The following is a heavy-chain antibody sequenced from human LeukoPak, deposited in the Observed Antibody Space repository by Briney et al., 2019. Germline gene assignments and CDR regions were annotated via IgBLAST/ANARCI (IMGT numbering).Heavy chain of an antibody. V-gene: IGHV4-4*09. CDR1: GSISGYY. J-gene: IGHJ3*02. Sequence: SETLSLTCTVSGSISGYYWSWIRQPPGKGLEWIGYIYTSGSTNYNPSLESRVTISVDTSKNQFSLDLSSVTAADTAVYYCARQRCTSTSCLTKNAFDIWGQGTMVTVSS. CDR2: IYTSGST. CDR3: ARQRCTSTSCLTKNAFDI. D-gene: IGHD2-2*01.